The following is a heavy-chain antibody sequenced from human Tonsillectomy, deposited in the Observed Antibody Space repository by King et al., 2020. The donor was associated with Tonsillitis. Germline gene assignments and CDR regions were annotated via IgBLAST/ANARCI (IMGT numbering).Heavy chain of an antibody. CDR1: GGTFSSYS. D-gene: IGHD4-23*01. CDR3: ASADYGGNSRYFDY. J-gene: IGHJ4*02. V-gene: IGHV1-69*01. Sequence: VQLVESGAEVMKPGSSVKVSCKASGGTFSSYSISWMRQAPGQGLEWMGGIIPMFVTANYAQKFQGRVTITADESTSTAYMELTTLRSEDSAIYYCASADYGGNSRYFDYWGQGTLVTVSS. CDR2: IIPMFVTA.